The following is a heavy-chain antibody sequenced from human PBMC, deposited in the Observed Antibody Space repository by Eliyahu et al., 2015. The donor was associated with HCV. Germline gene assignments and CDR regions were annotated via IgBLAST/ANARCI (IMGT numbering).Heavy chain of an antibody. V-gene: IGHV3-30-3*01. J-gene: IGHJ3*02. D-gene: IGHD3-10*01. Sequence: QVQLVESGGGVVXPGRSLRLSCAASGFTFSSYAMHWVRQAPGKGLEWVAVISYDGSNKYYADSVKGRFTISRDNSKNTLYLQMNSLRAEDTAVYYCARVRFGELFHSDAFDIWGQGTMVTVSS. CDR1: GFTFSSYA. CDR2: ISYDGSNK. CDR3: ARVRFGELFHSDAFDI.